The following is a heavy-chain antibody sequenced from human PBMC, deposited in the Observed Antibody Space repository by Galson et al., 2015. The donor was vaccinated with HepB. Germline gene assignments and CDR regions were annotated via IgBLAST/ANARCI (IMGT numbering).Heavy chain of an antibody. CDR3: ARASATIIAVAGTDY. Sequence: SLRLSCAASGFTFSSYAMHWVRQAPGKGLEWVAVISYDGSNKYYADSVKGRFTISRDNSKNTLYLQMNSLRAEDTAVYYCARASATIIAVAGTDYWGQGTLVTVSS. D-gene: IGHD6-19*01. CDR1: GFTFSSYA. V-gene: IGHV3-30*04. CDR2: ISYDGSNK. J-gene: IGHJ4*02.